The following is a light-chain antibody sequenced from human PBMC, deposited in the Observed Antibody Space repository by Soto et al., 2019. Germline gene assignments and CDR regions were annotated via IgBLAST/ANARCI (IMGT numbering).Light chain of an antibody. CDR1: QSVGSY. J-gene: IGKJ4*01. Sequence: EIVLTHSPATLSLSPGERATLSCRASQSVGSYFAWYQQKPGQAPRLLIYDAFTRPTRFPSRFSGSGSGTDFALTNSSLQPEDFAVYFCQQRSSWPLTLGGGTMVEIK. CDR2: DAF. CDR3: QQRSSWPLT. V-gene: IGKV3-11*01.